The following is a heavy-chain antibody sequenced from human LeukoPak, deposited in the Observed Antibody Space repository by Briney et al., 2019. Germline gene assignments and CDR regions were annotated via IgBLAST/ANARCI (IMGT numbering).Heavy chain of an antibody. CDR3: ASHTIAARPYYYYGMDV. D-gene: IGHD6-6*01. Sequence: SETLSLTCTVSGGSISSYYWSWIRQPPGKGLEWIGYIYYSGSTNYNPSLKSRVTISVDTSKNQFSLKLSSVTAADTAVYYCASHTIAARPYYYYGMDVWGQGTTVTVSS. J-gene: IGHJ6*02. V-gene: IGHV4-59*12. CDR2: IYYSGST. CDR1: GGSISSYY.